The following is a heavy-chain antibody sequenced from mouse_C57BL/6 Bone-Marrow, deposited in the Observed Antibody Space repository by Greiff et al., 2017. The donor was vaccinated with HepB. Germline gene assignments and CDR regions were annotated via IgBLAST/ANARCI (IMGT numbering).Heavy chain of an antibody. CDR3: ARRSSPTGTSYFDY. CDR2: INPYNGGT. D-gene: IGHD4-1*01. V-gene: IGHV1-19*01. Sequence: EVQLQQSGPVLVKPGASVKMSCKASGYTFTDYYMNWVKQSHGKSLEWIGVINPYNGGTSYNQKFKGKATLTVDKSSSTAYMELNSLTSEDSAVYYCARRSSPTGTSYFDYWGQGTTLTVSS. CDR1: GYTFTDYY. J-gene: IGHJ2*01.